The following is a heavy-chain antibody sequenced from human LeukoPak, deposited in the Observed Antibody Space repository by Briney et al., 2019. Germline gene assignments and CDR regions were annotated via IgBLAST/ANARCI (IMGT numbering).Heavy chain of an antibody. CDR2: IHSGEIP. J-gene: IGHJ5*02. CDR1: GYSISSGYF. V-gene: IGHV4-38-2*02. CDR3: ARGGGVRFGSGCRPGAWFDP. D-gene: IGHD6-19*01. Sequence: PSETLSLTCTVSGYSISSGYFWGWLRQPPGKGLEWIGIIHSGEIPYYGPALESRITISIDTSMNQISLKLNSVTAADTAVYYWARGGGVRFGSGCRPGAWFDPWGQGTLVIVSS.